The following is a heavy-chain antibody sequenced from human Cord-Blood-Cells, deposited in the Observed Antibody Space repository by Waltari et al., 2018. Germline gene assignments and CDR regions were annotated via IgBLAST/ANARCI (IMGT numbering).Heavy chain of an antibody. CDR2: MNPNRVNT. D-gene: IGHD6-19*01. V-gene: IGHV1-8*01. CDR3: ARGYGWFQASWFDP. CDR1: GYTFTSYD. Sequence: QVQLVQSGAEVKKPGASVKVSCKASGYTFTSYDINWVRQATGKGLVWMGWMNPNRVNTGYAQKCQGRVTMTRSTSMSTAYMELSSLRSEDTAVYYCARGYGWFQASWFDPWGQGTLVTVSS. J-gene: IGHJ5*02.